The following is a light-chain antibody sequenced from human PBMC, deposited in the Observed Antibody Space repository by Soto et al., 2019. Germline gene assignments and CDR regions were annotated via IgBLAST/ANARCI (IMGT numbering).Light chain of an antibody. Sequence: QSVLTQPPSASGTPGHRVTISCSGSSSNIGNNTVNWYQQLPGTAPKLLIYSNNQRPSGVPDRFSGSKSGTSASLAISGLQSEDEADYYCAAWDDSLNGNYVFGTGTKVTVL. CDR3: AAWDDSLNGNYV. V-gene: IGLV1-44*01. J-gene: IGLJ1*01. CDR1: SSNIGNNT. CDR2: SNN.